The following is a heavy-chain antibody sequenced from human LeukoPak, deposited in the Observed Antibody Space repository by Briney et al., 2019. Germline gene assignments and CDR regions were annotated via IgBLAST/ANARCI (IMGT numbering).Heavy chain of an antibody. V-gene: IGHV1-8*01. D-gene: IGHD3-22*01. J-gene: IGHJ3*02. CDR2: MNPNSGNT. Sequence: ASVKVSCKASGYTFTSYDINWVRQATGQGLEWMGWMNPNSGNTGYAQKFQGRVTMTRSTSISTAYMELSSLRSEDTAVYYCASTLSREDSSGYTAFDIWGQGTMVTVSS. CDR1: GYTFTSYD. CDR3: ASTLSREDSSGYTAFDI.